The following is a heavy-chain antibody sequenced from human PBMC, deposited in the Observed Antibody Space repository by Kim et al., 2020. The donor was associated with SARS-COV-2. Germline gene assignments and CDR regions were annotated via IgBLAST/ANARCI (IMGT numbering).Heavy chain of an antibody. CDR3: ARVYSGWYAYTYYYYYMDV. CDR1: GYTFTSYG. CDR2: ISAYNGNT. D-gene: IGHD6-19*01. J-gene: IGHJ6*03. Sequence: ASVKVSCKASGYTFTSYGISWVRQAPGQGLEWMGWISAYNGNTNYAQKLQGRVTMTTDTSTSTAYMELRSLRSDDTAVYYCARVYSGWYAYTYYYYYMDVWGKGTTVTVSS. V-gene: IGHV1-18*01.